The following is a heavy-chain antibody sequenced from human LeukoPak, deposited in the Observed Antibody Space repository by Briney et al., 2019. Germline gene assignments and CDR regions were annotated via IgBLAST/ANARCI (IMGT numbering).Heavy chain of an antibody. J-gene: IGHJ4*02. D-gene: IGHD3-3*01. CDR3: ARGDFWNGYYNY. CDR2: IYYSGST. V-gene: IGHV4-39*07. Sequence: SETLSLTCTVSGGSISSSSYYWGWIRQPPGKGLEWIGSIYYSGSTYYNPSLKSRVTISVDTSKNQFSLKLTSVTAADTAVYYCARGDFWNGYYNYWGQGTLVTFSS. CDR1: GGSISSSSYY.